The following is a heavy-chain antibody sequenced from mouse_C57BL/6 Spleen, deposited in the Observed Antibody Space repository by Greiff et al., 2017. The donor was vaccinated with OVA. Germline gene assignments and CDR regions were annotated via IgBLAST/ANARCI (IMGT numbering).Heavy chain of an antibody. J-gene: IGHJ3*01. CDR1: GYAFSSYW. CDR3: ARDYGSSYVWCAY. V-gene: IGHV1-80*01. CDR2: IYPGDGDT. Sequence: VKLMESGAELVKPGASVKISCKASGYAFSSYWMNWVKQRPGKGLEWIGQIYPGDGDTNYNGKFKGKATLTADKSSSTAYMQLSSLTSEDSAVYFCARDYGSSYVWCAYWGQGTLVTVSA. D-gene: IGHD1-1*01.